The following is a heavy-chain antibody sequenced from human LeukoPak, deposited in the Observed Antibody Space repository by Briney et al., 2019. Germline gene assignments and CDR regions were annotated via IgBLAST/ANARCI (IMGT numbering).Heavy chain of an antibody. CDR2: IKQDGSEK. CDR1: GFTFSSYW. J-gene: IGHJ6*03. V-gene: IGHV3-7*04. Sequence: GESLRLSCAASGFTFSSYWMSWVRQAPGKGLEWVANIKQDGSEKYYVDSVKGRFTISRDSAKNSLYLQMNSLRAEDTAVYFCARGYYDSWSGIGDYYMDVWGTGTTVTVSS. D-gene: IGHD3-3*01. CDR3: ARGYYDSWSGIGDYYMDV.